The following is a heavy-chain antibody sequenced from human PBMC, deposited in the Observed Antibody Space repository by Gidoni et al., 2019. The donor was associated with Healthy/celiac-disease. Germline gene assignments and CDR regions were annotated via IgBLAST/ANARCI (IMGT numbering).Heavy chain of an antibody. CDR3: ARDLTYYDILTGSYYYYYGMDV. Sequence: EVQLVQSGAEVKKPGESLRISCKGSGYSFTSYWISWVRQMPGKGLEWMGRIDPSDSYTNYSPSFQGHVTISADKSISTAYLQWSSLKASDTAMYYCARDLTYYDILTGSYYYYYGMDVWGQGTTVTVSS. CDR2: IDPSDSYT. J-gene: IGHJ6*02. V-gene: IGHV5-10-1*03. CDR1: GYSFTSYW. D-gene: IGHD3-9*01.